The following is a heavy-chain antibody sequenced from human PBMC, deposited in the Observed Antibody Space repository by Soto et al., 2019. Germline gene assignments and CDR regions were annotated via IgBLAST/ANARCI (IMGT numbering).Heavy chain of an antibody. Sequence: PVGSLRLSCAASGFTFSSYAMSWVRQAPGKGLEWVSAISGSGGSTYYADSVKGRFTISRDNSKNTLYLQMNSLRAEDTAVYYCAKDRGSSWVIDYWGQGTLVTVSS. CDR3: AKDRGSSWVIDY. D-gene: IGHD6-13*01. V-gene: IGHV3-23*01. CDR1: GFTFSSYA. J-gene: IGHJ4*02. CDR2: ISGSGGST.